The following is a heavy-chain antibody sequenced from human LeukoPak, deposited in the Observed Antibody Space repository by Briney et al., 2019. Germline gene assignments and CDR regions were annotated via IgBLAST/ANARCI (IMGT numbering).Heavy chain of an antibody. V-gene: IGHV2-5*02. D-gene: IGHD2-2*01. CDR2: IYWDDDK. CDR3: AHRRCSSTGCYASGLFDY. Sequence: SGPTLVNPTQTLTLTCTFSGFSLSTTGVGVGWIRQPPGKALEWLALIYWDDDKRYSPSLKSRITITKDTSKNQVVLTMTNMDPVDTATYYCAHRRCSSTGCYASGLFDYWGQGTLVTVSS. CDR1: GFSLSTTGVG. J-gene: IGHJ4*02.